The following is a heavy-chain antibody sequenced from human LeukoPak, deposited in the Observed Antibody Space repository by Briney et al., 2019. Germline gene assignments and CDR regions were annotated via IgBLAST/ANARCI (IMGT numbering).Heavy chain of an antibody. CDR3: ARDCSSTSCCDAFDI. CDR2: IDPNSGGT. V-gene: IGHV1-2*02. J-gene: IGHJ3*02. CDR1: GYTFTGYY. D-gene: IGHD2-2*01. Sequence: ASVKVSCKASGYTFTGYYMHWVRQAPGQGLEWMGWIDPNSGGTNYAQKFQGRVTMTRDTSISTAYMELSRLRSDDTAAYYCARDCSSTSCCDAFDIWGQGTMVTVSS.